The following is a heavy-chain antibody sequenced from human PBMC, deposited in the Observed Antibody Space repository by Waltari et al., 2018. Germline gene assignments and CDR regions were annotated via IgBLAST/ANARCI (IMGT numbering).Heavy chain of an antibody. CDR3: ARASTAIFGVVITGYNI. Sequence: QLQESGPGLVKPSETVSLTCSVSGDSIMKNNYHWGWIRQPPGKGLEWIGSIYNSGATSYNPAPKSRVTISLDPSRNQFSLRLSSVTAADTAVYYCARASTAIFGVVITGYNIWGQGTVVTVSS. CDR1: GDSIMKNNYH. J-gene: IGHJ3*01. V-gene: IGHV4-39*07. D-gene: IGHD3-3*01. CDR2: IYNSGAT.